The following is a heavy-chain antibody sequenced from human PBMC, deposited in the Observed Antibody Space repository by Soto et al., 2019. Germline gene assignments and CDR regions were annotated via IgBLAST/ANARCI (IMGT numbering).Heavy chain of an antibody. CDR1: GGSMSRYY. D-gene: IGHD6-13*01. V-gene: IGHV4-59*01. J-gene: IGHJ6*02. CDR3: ARGIATTEMDV. Sequence: QVQLQESGPGLVKPSETLSLTCTVSGGSMSRYYWSWIRQPPGKGLEWIGYIYYSGHTNHNPSLKSRVTISVDTSKNQSSLKLSSVTAADTAVYYCARGIATTEMDVWGQGTTVTVSS. CDR2: IYYSGHT.